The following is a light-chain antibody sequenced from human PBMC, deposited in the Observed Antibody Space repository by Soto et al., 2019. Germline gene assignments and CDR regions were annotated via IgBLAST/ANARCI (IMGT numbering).Light chain of an antibody. CDR1: ESFSYW. V-gene: IGKV1-39*01. Sequence: DLQMTQSPFTLSASLLYTFTITCRASESFSYWLAGYQQKPGKAPKLLIYAASSLQSGVPSRFSGSGSGTDFTLTISSLQPEDFATYYCQQSYSTPRTFGQGTKVDIK. CDR2: AAS. J-gene: IGKJ1*01. CDR3: QQSYSTPRT.